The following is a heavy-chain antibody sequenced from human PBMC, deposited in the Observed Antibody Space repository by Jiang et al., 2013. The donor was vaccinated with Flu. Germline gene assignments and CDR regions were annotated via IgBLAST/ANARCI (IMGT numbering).Heavy chain of an antibody. Sequence: QSGAEVKKPGSSVKVSCKASGGTFSSYAISWVRQAPGQGLEWMGGIIPIFGTANYAQKFQGRVTITADESTSTAYMELSSLRSEDTAVYYCARVFIATAGQQYYYYYGMDVWGQGTTVTVSS. J-gene: IGHJ6*02. CDR3: ARVFIATAGQQYYYYYGMDV. CDR1: GGTFSSYA. CDR2: IIPIFGTA. V-gene: IGHV1-69*01. D-gene: IGHD6-13*01.